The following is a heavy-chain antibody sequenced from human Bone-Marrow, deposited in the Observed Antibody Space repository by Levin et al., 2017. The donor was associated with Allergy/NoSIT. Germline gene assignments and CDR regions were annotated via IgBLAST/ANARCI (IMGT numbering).Heavy chain of an antibody. Sequence: SLKISCAASGFRFEDYAMHWVRRAPGKGLEWLSGISWNSDTTGYADSVKGRFSISRDNAKNTLYLEMNSLTSEDTAFYYCAKDHYYDQTGYSNHDAFDVWGQGTMVTVSS. CDR3: AKDHYYDQTGYSNHDAFDV. CDR1: GFRFEDYA. J-gene: IGHJ3*01. CDR2: ISWNSDTT. V-gene: IGHV3-9*01. D-gene: IGHD3-9*01.